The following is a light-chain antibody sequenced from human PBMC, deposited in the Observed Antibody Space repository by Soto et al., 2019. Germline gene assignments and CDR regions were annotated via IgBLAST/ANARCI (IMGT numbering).Light chain of an antibody. Sequence: EIVLTQSPATLSLSPGERATLSCRASQSVSSYLAWYQQKPGQAPRLLIYDASNRATGIPVRFSGSGSGTDFTLTISSLEPEDFAVYYCQQRSNWSPHTFGQGTKLEIK. CDR2: DAS. V-gene: IGKV3-11*01. CDR3: QQRSNWSPHT. J-gene: IGKJ2*01. CDR1: QSVSSY.